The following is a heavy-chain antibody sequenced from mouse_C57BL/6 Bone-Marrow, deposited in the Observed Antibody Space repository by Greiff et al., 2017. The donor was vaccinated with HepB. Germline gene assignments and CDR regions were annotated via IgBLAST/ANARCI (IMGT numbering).Heavy chain of an antibody. V-gene: IGHV1-61*01. CDR2: IYPSDSET. J-gene: IGHJ2*01. CDR1: GFTFTSYW. Sequence: VQLQQPVAELVRPGSSVKLSCKASGFTFTSYWLDWVKQRPGQGLEWIGNIYPSDSETHYNQKFKDKATLTVDKSSSTAYMQLSSLTSEDSAVYYCAGMVTTFDYWGQGTTLTVSS. D-gene: IGHD2-2*01. CDR3: AGMVTTFDY.